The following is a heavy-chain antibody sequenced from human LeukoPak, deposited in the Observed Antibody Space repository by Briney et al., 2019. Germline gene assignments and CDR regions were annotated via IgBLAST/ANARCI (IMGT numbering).Heavy chain of an antibody. D-gene: IGHD6-13*01. V-gene: IGHV3-23*01. CDR3: AKRHSSSWYAFDY. CDR1: GFTFSSYA. Sequence: GGSLRLSCAASGFTFSSYAMSWVRQAAGKGLEWVSAISGGGGSTYYADSVKGRFTISRDNSKNTLYLQMNSLRAEDTAVYYCAKRHSSSWYAFDYWGQGTLVTASS. CDR2: ISGGGGST. J-gene: IGHJ4*02.